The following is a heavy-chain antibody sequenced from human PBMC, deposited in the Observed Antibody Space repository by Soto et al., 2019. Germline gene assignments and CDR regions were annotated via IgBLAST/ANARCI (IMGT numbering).Heavy chain of an antibody. V-gene: IGHV4-30-2*06. CDR3: ARGRASYLYYSDS. J-gene: IGHJ5*01. CDR2: IFHSGST. CDR1: GGSITTYGYS. D-gene: IGHD1-26*01. Sequence: SETMSLTCAVSGGSITTYGYSWSWIRHSPGKGLEGIGYIFHSGSTYYNPSLERRVTLSIDTSKNQFSLNVTSVTAADTAVYYCARGRASYLYYSDSCGRGALVTVSS.